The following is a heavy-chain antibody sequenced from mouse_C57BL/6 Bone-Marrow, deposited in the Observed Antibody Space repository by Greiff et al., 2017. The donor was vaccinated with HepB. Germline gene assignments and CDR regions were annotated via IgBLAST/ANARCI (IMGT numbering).Heavy chain of an antibody. CDR3: ARNYYRNHYYAMDY. J-gene: IGHJ4*01. CDR2: IDPSDSET. V-gene: IGHV1-52*01. Sequence: QVQLQQPGAELVRPGSSVKLSCKASGYTFTSYWMHWVKQRPIQGLEWIGNIDPSDSETHYNQKVKDKSTLTVEKSSSTAYMQLSSLTSEDSACYYCARNYYRNHYYAMDYWGQGTSVTVSS. CDR1: GYTFTSYW. D-gene: IGHD2-5*01.